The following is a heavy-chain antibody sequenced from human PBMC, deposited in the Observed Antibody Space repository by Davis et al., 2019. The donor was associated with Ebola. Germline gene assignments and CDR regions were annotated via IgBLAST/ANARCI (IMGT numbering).Heavy chain of an antibody. CDR2: ISYDGSNK. CDR1: GFTFSSYG. Sequence: GESLKISCAASGFTFSSYGMHWVRQAPGKGLEWVAVISYDGSNKYYADSVKGRFTISRDNSKNTLYLQMNSLRAEDTAVYYCASTSILVGAASWGQGTMVTVSS. J-gene: IGHJ3*01. V-gene: IGHV3-30*03. CDR3: ASTSILVGAAS. D-gene: IGHD1-26*01.